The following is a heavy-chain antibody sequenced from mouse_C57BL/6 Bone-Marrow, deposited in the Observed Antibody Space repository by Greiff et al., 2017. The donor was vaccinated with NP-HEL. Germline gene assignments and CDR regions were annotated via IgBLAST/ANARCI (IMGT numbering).Heavy chain of an antibody. CDR3: ARDPPYAMDY. V-gene: IGHV5-4*01. Sequence: DVKLVESGGGLVKPGGSLKLSCAASGFTFSSYAMSWVRQTPEKRLEWVATISDGGSYTYYPANVKGRFTISRDNAKNNLYLQMSHLKSEDTAMYYCARDPPYAMDYGGQGTSVTVSS. CDR1: GFTFSSYA. CDR2: ISDGGSYT. J-gene: IGHJ4*01.